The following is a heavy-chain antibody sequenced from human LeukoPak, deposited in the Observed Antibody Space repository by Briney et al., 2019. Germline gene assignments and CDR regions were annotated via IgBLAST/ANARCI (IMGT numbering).Heavy chain of an antibody. CDR3: ARSIPYGTTWYGRSDY. V-gene: IGHV3-7*03. J-gene: IGHJ4*02. Sequence: GGSLRLSCAASGFTFYSYGMHWVRQAPGKGLEWVANIKPDGTTKFYVDSVKGRFTISRDNALNSLYLQMNGLRAEDTAIYYCARSIPYGTTWYGRSDYWGQGTLVTVSS. D-gene: IGHD6-13*01. CDR1: GFTFYSYG. CDR2: IKPDGTTK.